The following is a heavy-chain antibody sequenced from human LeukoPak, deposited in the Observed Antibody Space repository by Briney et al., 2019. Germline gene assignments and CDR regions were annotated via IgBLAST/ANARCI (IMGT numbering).Heavy chain of an antibody. CDR3: ARDPNCSGGSCYSGFDY. D-gene: IGHD2-15*01. CDR1: GYTFTSYG. Sequence: ASVKVSCKASGYTFTSYGISWVRQAPGQGLEWMGWISAYNGNTNYAQKLQGRVTMTTDTSTSTAYMELRSLRSDDTAVYYCARDPNCSGGSCYSGFDYWGQGTLVTVSS. J-gene: IGHJ4*02. CDR2: ISAYNGNT. V-gene: IGHV1-18*01.